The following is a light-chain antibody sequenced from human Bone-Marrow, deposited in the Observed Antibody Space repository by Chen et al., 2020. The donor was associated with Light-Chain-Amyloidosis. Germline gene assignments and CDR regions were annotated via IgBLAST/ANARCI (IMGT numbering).Light chain of an antibody. CDR2: GAS. V-gene: IGKV3-15*01. CDR3: QQYYNWPPWT. CDR1: QSVSSN. J-gene: IGKJ1*01. Sequence: EIVMTQSPATLSVSPGERATLSCRASQSVSSNLAWYQQKPGQAPRLHIYGASTRATGIPARFSGSGSGTEFTLTISSLQSEDFAVYYCQQYYNWPPWTFGQGTKVEIK.